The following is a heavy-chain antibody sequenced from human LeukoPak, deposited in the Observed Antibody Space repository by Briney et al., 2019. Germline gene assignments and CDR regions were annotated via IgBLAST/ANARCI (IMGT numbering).Heavy chain of an antibody. CDR2: INHSGST. Sequence: PSETLSLTCAVYGGSFSGYYWSWFRQPPGKGLEWIGEINHSGSTNYNPSLKSRVTISVDTSKNQFSLKLSSVTAADTAVYYCAGPYYYYGMDVWGQGTTVTVSS. CDR1: GGSFSGYY. CDR3: AGPYYYYGMDV. J-gene: IGHJ6*02. V-gene: IGHV4-34*01.